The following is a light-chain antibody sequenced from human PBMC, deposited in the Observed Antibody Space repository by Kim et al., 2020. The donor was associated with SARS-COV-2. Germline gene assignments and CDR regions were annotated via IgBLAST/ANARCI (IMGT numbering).Light chain of an antibody. Sequence: EIVLTQSPATLSLFPGERATLSCRASQSVSTYLVWYQQKRGQAPRLLIYDASNRATGIPVRFSGGGSGTDFTLTISSLDPEDFAVYYCQQRSSWPLTFGGGTKVDIK. V-gene: IGKV3-11*01. CDR2: DAS. CDR3: QQRSSWPLT. J-gene: IGKJ4*01. CDR1: QSVSTY.